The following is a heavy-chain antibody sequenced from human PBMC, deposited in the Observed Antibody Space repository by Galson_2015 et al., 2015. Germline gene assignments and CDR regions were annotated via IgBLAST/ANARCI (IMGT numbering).Heavy chain of an antibody. J-gene: IGHJ3*02. D-gene: IGHD5-12*01. CDR1: GFTFSNAW. V-gene: IGHV3-15*01. CDR3: TPDNCSAKDIASPCAGFIDI. CDR2: IKSKTDGGST. Sequence: SLRLSCAASGFTFSNAWMSWVRQAPGKGLEWVGRIKSKTDGGSTDYAAPVKGKFTISRYDSKSTVYLQMNSLKTEDTSVYYCTPDNCSAKDIASPCAGFIDIWCQGPLRTLAS.